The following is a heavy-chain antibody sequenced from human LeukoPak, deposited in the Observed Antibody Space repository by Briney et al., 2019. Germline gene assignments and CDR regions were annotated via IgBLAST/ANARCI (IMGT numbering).Heavy chain of an antibody. Sequence: EASVKVSCKASGYTFTGYYMHWVRQALGQGLEWMGWINPNSGGTNYAQKFQGRVTMTRDTSISTAYMELSRLRSDDTAVYYCARDETRSSYYDFWSGYAFDIWGQGTMVTVSS. CDR2: INPNSGGT. CDR3: ARDETRSSYYDFWSGYAFDI. V-gene: IGHV1-2*02. D-gene: IGHD3-3*01. CDR1: GYTFTGYY. J-gene: IGHJ3*02.